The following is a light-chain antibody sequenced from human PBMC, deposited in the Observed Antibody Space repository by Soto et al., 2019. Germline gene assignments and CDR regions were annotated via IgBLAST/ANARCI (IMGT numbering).Light chain of an antibody. CDR3: SSYTSSGTYV. CDR2: EVS. Sequence: QAVLTQPPSVSGAPGQSVTISCTGTSSDGGSYDRVSWYQQPPGTAPKLMIYEVSNRPSGVPARFSASTSGNTASLTISGLQAEAEADYYCSSYTSSGTYVFGIGTKVTLL. CDR1: SSDGGSYDR. J-gene: IGLJ1*01. V-gene: IGLV2-18*02.